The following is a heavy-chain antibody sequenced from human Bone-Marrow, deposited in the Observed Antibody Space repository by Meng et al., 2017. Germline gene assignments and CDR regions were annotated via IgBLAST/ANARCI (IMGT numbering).Heavy chain of an antibody. J-gene: IGHJ6*02. CDR1: GFTFSSYW. Sequence: GESLKISCAASGFTFSSYWMSWVRQAPGKGLEWVANIKQDGSEKYYVDSVKGRFTISRDNAKNSLYLQMNSLRAEDTAVYYCARDTLLAVAGSYYYYGMDVWGQGNTVNVAS. CDR3: ARDTLLAVAGSYYYYGMDV. CDR2: IKQDGSEK. V-gene: IGHV3-7*01. D-gene: IGHD6-19*01.